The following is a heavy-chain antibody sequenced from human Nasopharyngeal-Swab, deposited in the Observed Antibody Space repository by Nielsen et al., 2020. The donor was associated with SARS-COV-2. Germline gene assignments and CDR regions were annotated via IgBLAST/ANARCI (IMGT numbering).Heavy chain of an antibody. CDR3: ARLDPYSSRDDY. J-gene: IGHJ4*02. D-gene: IGHD6-13*01. Sequence: WIRQPPGKGLEWIGSIYYIGSTYYNPSLKSRVTLSVDTSKNQFSLKLSSVTAADTAVYYCARLDPYSSRDDYWGQGTLVTVSS. V-gene: IGHV4-39*01. CDR2: IYYIGST.